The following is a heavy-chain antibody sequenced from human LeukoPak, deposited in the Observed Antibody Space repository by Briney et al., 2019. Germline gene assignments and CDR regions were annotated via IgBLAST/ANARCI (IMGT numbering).Heavy chain of an antibody. Sequence: GGSLRLSCAASGFTFSSYWMSWIRQAPGKGLEWVANIKQDGSEKYYVDSVKGRFTISRDNAKNSLYLQMNSLRAEDTAVYYCAREGELLGELSCFDYWGQGTLVTVSS. D-gene: IGHD3-16*02. CDR1: GFTFSSYW. V-gene: IGHV3-7*01. CDR3: AREGELLGELSCFDY. CDR2: IKQDGSEK. J-gene: IGHJ4*02.